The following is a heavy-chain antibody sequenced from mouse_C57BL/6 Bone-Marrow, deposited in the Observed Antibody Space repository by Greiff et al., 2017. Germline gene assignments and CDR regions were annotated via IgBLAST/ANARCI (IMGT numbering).Heavy chain of an antibody. CDR1: GFTFSSYA. Sequence: EVHLVESGEGLVKPGGSLKLSCAASGFTFSSYAMSWVRQTPEKRLEWVAYISSGGDYIYYADTVKGRFTISRDNARNTLYLQMSSLKSEDTAMYYCTRERGYSNYDAMDYWGQGTSVTVSS. V-gene: IGHV5-9-1*02. CDR2: ISSGGDYI. J-gene: IGHJ4*01. CDR3: TRERGYSNYDAMDY. D-gene: IGHD2-5*01.